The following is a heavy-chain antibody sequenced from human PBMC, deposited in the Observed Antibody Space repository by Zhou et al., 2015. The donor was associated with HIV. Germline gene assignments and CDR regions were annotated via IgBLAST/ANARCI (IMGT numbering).Heavy chain of an antibody. Sequence: QVQLVQSGAEVKKPGSSVKVSCKASGGTFSSYAISWVRQAPGQGLEWMGGIIPIFGTANYAQKFQGRVTITADESTSTAYMELSSLRSEDTAVYYCARDLKVVGATSGEPGENWFDPWGQGTLVTVSS. V-gene: IGHV1-69*01. CDR3: ARDLKVVGATSGEPGENWFDP. CDR2: IIPIFGTA. CDR1: GGTFSSYA. J-gene: IGHJ5*02. D-gene: IGHD1-26*01.